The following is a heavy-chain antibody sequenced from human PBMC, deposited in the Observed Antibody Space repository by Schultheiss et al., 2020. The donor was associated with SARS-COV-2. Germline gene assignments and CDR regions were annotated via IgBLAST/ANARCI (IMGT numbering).Heavy chain of an antibody. J-gene: IGHJ2*01. Sequence: GGSLRLSCAASGFTFSSYGMHWVRQAPGKGLEWVAVIWYDGSNKYYADSVKGRFTISRDNSKNTLYLQMNSLRAEDTAVYYCARATYYDSLTGHSRADGWYFDLWGRGTLVTVSS. V-gene: IGHV3-33*01. CDR2: IWYDGSNK. D-gene: IGHD3-9*01. CDR3: ARATYYDSLTGHSRADGWYFDL. CDR1: GFTFSSYG.